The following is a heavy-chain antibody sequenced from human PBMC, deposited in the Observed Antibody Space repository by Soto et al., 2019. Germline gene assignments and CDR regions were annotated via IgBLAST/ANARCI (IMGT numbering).Heavy chain of an antibody. CDR3: ARGASNTPGWYIWFDP. D-gene: IGHD6-19*01. Sequence: QVQLVQSGAEMKKPGSSVKVSCKVSGGTFSTYPINWVRQAPGQGLEFMGGIIPKFGTTNYAQKCRGTVTITADESTSTAHMELNNLRSEDTAVYYFARGASNTPGWYIWFDPCGQGTLVTVSS. CDR2: IIPKFGTT. V-gene: IGHV1-69*01. CDR1: GGTFSTYP. J-gene: IGHJ5*02.